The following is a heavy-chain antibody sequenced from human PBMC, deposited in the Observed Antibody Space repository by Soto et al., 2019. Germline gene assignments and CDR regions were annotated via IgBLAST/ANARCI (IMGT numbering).Heavy chain of an antibody. D-gene: IGHD2-15*01. CDR2: IYYSGST. CDR1: GGSISSGGYY. V-gene: IGHV4-31*03. Sequence: TLSLTCTVSGGSISSGGYYWSWIRQHPGKGLEWIGYIYYSGSTYYNPSLKSRVTISVDTSKNQFSLKLSSVTAADTAVYYCAREPPSYCSGGSCYDAFDIWGQGTMVTVSS. CDR3: AREPPSYCSGGSCYDAFDI. J-gene: IGHJ3*02.